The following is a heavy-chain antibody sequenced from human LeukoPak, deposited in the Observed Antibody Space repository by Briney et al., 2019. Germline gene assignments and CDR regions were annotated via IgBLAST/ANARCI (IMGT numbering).Heavy chain of an antibody. J-gene: IGHJ6*02. V-gene: IGHV4-34*01. CDR3: ARVLLIYYYGMDV. CDR2: INHSGST. D-gene: IGHD2-8*01. Sequence: SETLSLTCAVYGGSFSGYYWSWIRQPPGKGLEWIGEINHSGSTNYNPSLKSRVTISVDTSKNQFSLKLSSVTAADTAVYYCARVLLIYYYGMDVWGQGTTVTVSS. CDR1: GGSFSGYY.